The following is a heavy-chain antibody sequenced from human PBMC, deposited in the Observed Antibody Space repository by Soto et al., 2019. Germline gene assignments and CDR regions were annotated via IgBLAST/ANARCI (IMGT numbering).Heavy chain of an antibody. V-gene: IGHV3-23*01. J-gene: IGHJ4*02. D-gene: IGHD5-12*01. Sequence: GGSLRLSCAASGFTFTTYAMGWVRQAPGKGLEWVSTISNTGDNTYYGDSVKGRFTVSRDNSKNTLYLQMNSLSSEDTAVYYCAKRINSGYFYYFDYWGQGALVTVSS. CDR2: ISNTGDNT. CDR3: AKRINSGYFYYFDY. CDR1: GFTFTTYA.